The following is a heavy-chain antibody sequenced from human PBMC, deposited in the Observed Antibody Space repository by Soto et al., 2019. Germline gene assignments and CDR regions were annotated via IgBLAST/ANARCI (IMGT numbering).Heavy chain of an antibody. CDR1: GFTFSSYA. V-gene: IGHV3-23*01. CDR2: ISGSGGST. CDR3: AKFSVTIYDAFDI. J-gene: IGHJ3*02. D-gene: IGHD3-3*01. Sequence: GGSLRLSCAPSGFTFSSYAMSWVRQAPGKGREWVSAISGSGGSTYYADSVKGRFTISRDNSKNTLYLQMNSLRAEDTAVYYCAKFSVTIYDAFDIWGQGTMVTVSS.